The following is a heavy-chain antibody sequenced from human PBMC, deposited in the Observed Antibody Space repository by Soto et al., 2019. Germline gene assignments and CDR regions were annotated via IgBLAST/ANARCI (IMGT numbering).Heavy chain of an antibody. CDR1: GLTVSHNY. J-gene: IGHJ6*02. CDR2: LYTEGTT. V-gene: IGHV3-53*01. CDR3: VRPRPSGENYGMDV. Sequence: GGSLRLSCVASGLTVSHNYMAWVRQAPEMGLEWVSILYTEGTTYYADSVKGRFTIFRDSSKNTLFLQMDSLRAEDTAVYYCVRPRPSGENYGMDVWGQGTTVTVSS. D-gene: IGHD3-16*01.